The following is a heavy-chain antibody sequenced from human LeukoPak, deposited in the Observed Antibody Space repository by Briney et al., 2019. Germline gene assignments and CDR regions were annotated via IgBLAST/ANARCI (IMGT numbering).Heavy chain of an antibody. CDR3: ARWGLVARGMYYYYYMDV. J-gene: IGHJ6*03. Sequence: ASVKISCKASGYTFINYGISRVRRAPGQGLEWMGWINAYNRNTHDAQDFQGRVTMTTDASTSTAYMELRSLRPDDTAVYYCARWGLVARGMYYYYYMDVWGKGTTVTVSS. D-gene: IGHD2-15*01. CDR2: INAYNRNT. CDR1: GYTFINYG. V-gene: IGHV1-18*01.